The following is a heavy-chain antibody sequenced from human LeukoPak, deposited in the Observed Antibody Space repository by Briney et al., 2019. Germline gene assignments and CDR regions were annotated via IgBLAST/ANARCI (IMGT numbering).Heavy chain of an antibody. CDR2: INWNGGST. J-gene: IGHJ4*02. Sequence: GGSLRLSCAASGFTFDDYGMSWVRQAPGKGLEWVSGINWNGGSTGYADSVKGRFTISRDNAKNSLNLQMNSLRAEDTAVYYCARDTGTTRSDYWGQGTLVTVSS. V-gene: IGHV3-20*04. D-gene: IGHD1-7*01. CDR3: ARDTGTTRSDY. CDR1: GFTFDDYG.